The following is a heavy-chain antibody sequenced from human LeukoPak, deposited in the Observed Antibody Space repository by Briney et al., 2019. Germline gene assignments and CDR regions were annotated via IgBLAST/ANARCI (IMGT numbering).Heavy chain of an antibody. Sequence: TSETLSLTCTVSGGSISSSNYYWGWIRQSPGKGLEWIGSIYYSGSTYYNPSLKSRVTISVDTSKNQFSLKLSSVTAADTAVYYCARGYSSGWYHFDFWGQGALVTVPS. CDR2: IYYSGST. V-gene: IGHV4-39*07. D-gene: IGHD6-19*01. CDR3: ARGYSSGWYHFDF. J-gene: IGHJ4*02. CDR1: GGSISSSNYY.